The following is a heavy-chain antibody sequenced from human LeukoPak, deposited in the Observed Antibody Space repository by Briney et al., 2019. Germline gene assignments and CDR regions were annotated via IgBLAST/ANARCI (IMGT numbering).Heavy chain of an antibody. CDR1: GYTFTSYG. CDR2: ISAYNGNT. V-gene: IGHV1-18*01. CDR3: ASSPSPDDAFDI. Sequence: ASVKVSCKASGYTFTSYGISWVRQAPGQGLEWMGWISAYNGNTNYAQKLQGRVTMTTDTSTSTAYMELRSLRSDDTAVYYCASSPSPDDAFDIWGQGTMVTVSS. J-gene: IGHJ3*02.